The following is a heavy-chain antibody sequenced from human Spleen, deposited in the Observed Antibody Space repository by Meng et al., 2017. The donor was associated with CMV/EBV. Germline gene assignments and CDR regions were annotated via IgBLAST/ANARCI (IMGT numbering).Heavy chain of an antibody. CDR1: GHIFSNLW. Sequence: GESLKISCAASGHIFSNLWMTWVRQAPGKGLEWVSSISSASSHIYYADSVKGRFTISRHNAENSLFLQMNSLRVEDTAVYYCARLDEPFYNYGMDVWGQGATVTVSS. D-gene: IGHD1-1*01. CDR2: ISSASSHI. V-gene: IGHV3-21*01. J-gene: IGHJ6*02. CDR3: ARLDEPFYNYGMDV.